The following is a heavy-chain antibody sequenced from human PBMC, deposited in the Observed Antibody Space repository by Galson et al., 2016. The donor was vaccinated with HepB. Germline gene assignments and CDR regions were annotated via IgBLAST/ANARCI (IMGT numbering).Heavy chain of an antibody. Sequence: LRLSCAASGFSFSLYDMHWVRQVTGKGLEWVSAIGTAPGDTDYLDSVKGRFTISRENADNSLYLQMNSLRPGDTAVYYCARGKSLWTTPWNYGLDVWGKGTTVTVSS. J-gene: IGHJ6*04. V-gene: IGHV3-13*01. D-gene: IGHD4-17*01. CDR2: IGTAPGDT. CDR3: ARGKSLWTTPWNYGLDV. CDR1: GFSFSLYD.